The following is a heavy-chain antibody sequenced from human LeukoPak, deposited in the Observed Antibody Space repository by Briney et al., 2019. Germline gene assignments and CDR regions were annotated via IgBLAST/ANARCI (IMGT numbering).Heavy chain of an antibody. CDR1: GGSISGYH. V-gene: IGHV4-59*01. Sequence: SETLSLTCNVSGGSISGYHWSWIRQPPGKGLEWLGYIYYSGSSNYNPSLKSRVTISVDTSKNQFSLKLSSVTAADTAVYYCARGGVQGILPYDYWGQGTLVTVSS. CDR2: IYYSGSS. D-gene: IGHD1-26*01. J-gene: IGHJ4*02. CDR3: ARGGVQGILPYDY.